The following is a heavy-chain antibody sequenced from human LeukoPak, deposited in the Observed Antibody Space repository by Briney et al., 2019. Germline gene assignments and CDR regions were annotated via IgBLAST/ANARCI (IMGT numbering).Heavy chain of an antibody. J-gene: IGHJ4*02. CDR2: ISGGGGIT. V-gene: IGHV3-23*01. Sequence: GGSLRLSCAASGFTFSGYAMSWVRQAPGKGLEWVSAISGGGGITYYAGSVKGRFTISRDNSRDTLSLQMDSLRAEDTAIYYCAKDTSGYYRPFDYWGQGTLVTVSP. CDR3: AKDTSGYYRPFDY. D-gene: IGHD3-22*01. CDR1: GFTFSGYA.